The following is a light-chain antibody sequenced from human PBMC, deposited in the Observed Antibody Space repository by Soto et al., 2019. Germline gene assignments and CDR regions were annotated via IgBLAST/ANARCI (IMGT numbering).Light chain of an antibody. CDR3: QHYNNLPWT. CDR2: GVS. V-gene: IGKV3-15*01. J-gene: IGKJ1*01. Sequence: VMTQSPATLSVSPGDSATLSCRASQSVSSHLAWYQQKTGQAPRILIYGVSTRATGIPARFSGSGSGTELTLTISSLQSEDFAIYYCQHYNNLPWTFGQGTKVDIK. CDR1: QSVSSH.